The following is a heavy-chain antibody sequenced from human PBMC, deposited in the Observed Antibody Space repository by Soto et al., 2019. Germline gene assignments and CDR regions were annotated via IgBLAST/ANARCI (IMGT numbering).Heavy chain of an antibody. Sequence: GGSLRLSCAASGFAFSSYTMNWVRQAPGKGLEWVSSISASSTYIYYADSVKGRFTISRDNAKHSLYLQLNSLRAEDTAVYYCARAAPYGDFLRRPTAFWGQGTLVTVSS. V-gene: IGHV3-21*01. CDR1: GFAFSSYT. J-gene: IGHJ4*02. CDR3: ARAAPYGDFLRRPTAF. D-gene: IGHD4-17*01. CDR2: ISASSTYI.